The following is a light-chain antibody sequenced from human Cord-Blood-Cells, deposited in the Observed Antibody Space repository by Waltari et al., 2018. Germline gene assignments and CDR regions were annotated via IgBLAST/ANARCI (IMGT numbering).Light chain of an antibody. CDR2: RNN. Sequence: QSVLTQPPSASGTPGQRVTISCSGSSSNIGSNYVYWYQQLPGTAPKLLIYRNNQWPSGVPDRFSGSKSGTSASQAISGLRSEDEADYYCAAWDDSLSGPVVFGGGTKLTVL. V-gene: IGLV1-47*01. J-gene: IGLJ2*01. CDR3: AAWDDSLSGPVV. CDR1: SSNIGSNY.